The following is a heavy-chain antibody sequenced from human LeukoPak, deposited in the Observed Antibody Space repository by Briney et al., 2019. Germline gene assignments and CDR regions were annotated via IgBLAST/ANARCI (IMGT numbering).Heavy chain of an antibody. CDR1: GFTFSSYS. Sequence: GGSLRLSCAASGFTFSSYSMNWVRQAPGKGLEWVSYISSSSSTIYYADSVKGRFTISRDNAKNSLYLQMNSLRAEDTAVYYCARGSIEWELNYWGQGTLVTVSS. CDR2: ISSSSSTI. J-gene: IGHJ4*02. V-gene: IGHV3-48*01. D-gene: IGHD1-26*01. CDR3: ARGSIEWELNY.